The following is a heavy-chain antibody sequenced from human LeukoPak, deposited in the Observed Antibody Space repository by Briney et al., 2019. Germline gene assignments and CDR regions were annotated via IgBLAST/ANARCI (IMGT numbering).Heavy chain of an antibody. CDR1: GGSISSYY. CDR3: ARRGHWNDFDY. CDR2: IYYSGST. J-gene: IGHJ4*02. Sequence: SETLSLTCTVSGGSISSYYWSWIRQPPGKGLEWIGYIYYSGSTNYNPSLKSRVTISVDTSKNQFSLKLSSVTAADTAVYYCARRGHWNDFDYWGQGTLVTVSS. V-gene: IGHV4-59*08. D-gene: IGHD1-1*01.